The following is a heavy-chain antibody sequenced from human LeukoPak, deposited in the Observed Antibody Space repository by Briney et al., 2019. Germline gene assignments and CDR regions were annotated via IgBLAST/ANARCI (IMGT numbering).Heavy chain of an antibody. CDR2: ISSNGGST. Sequence: PGGSLRLSCAASGFTFSSYAMHWVRQAPGKGLEYVSAISSNGGSTYYANSVKGRFTISRDNSKNTLYLQMGSLRAEDTALYYCARSGVGYCTNGVCFVDYWGQGTLVTVSS. J-gene: IGHJ4*02. CDR3: ARSGVGYCTNGVCFVDY. D-gene: IGHD2-8*01. CDR1: GFTFSSYA. V-gene: IGHV3-64*01.